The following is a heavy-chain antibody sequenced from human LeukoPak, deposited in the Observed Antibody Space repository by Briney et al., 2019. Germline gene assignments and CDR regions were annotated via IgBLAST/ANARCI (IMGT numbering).Heavy chain of an antibody. V-gene: IGHV3-30*18. CDR1: GFTFSSYG. Sequence: PGRSLRLSCAASGFTFSSYGMHWVRQAPGKGLEWVAVISYDGNNKYYADSVKGRFTISRDNSKNTLYLQMNSLGAEDTAVYYCAKDRGGWGQGTLVTVSS. D-gene: IGHD3-16*01. CDR3: AKDRGG. CDR2: ISYDGNNK. J-gene: IGHJ4*02.